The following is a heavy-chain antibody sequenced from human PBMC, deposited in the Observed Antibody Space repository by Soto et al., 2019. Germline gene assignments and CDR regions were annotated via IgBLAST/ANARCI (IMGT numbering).Heavy chain of an antibody. J-gene: IGHJ4*02. CDR2: IKQDGSEE. V-gene: IGHV3-7*04. D-gene: IGHD6-19*01. Sequence: EVQLVESGGGLVQPGGSLRLSCADSGFSSSPFWMTWVRQAPGKGLEWVALIKQDGSEELYVDSVKGRFTISRDNAKNTVYLQMDRLRVEDTAVYYCTGGSGWLQTDWGQGTLVNVST. CDR1: GFSSSPFW. CDR3: TGGSGWLQTD.